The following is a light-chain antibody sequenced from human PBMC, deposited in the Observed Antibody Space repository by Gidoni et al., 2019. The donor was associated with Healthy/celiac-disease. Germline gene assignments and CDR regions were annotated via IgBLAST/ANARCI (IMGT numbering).Light chain of an antibody. CDR1: QSISSY. J-gene: IGKJ2*01. V-gene: IGKV1-39*01. CDR2: AAS. Sequence: DIEMTQSPSSLYASVGDRVTITCRASQSISSYLNWYQQKPGKAPNLLIYAASSLQSGVPSSFSGRGSGPDFTLTIRSLQPEDFATYYCQQSYSTLYTFGQGTKLEIK. CDR3: QQSYSTLYT.